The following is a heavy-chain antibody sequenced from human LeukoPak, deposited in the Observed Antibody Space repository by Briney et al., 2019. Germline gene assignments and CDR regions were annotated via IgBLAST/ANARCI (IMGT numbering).Heavy chain of an antibody. D-gene: IGHD5-18*01. CDR1: GFTFSSYA. J-gene: IGHJ3*02. CDR2: ISYDGSNK. CDR3: ARDTAMVFAFDI. Sequence: GGSLRLSCAASGFTFSSYAMHWVRQAPGKGLEWVAVISYDGSNKYYADSVKGRFTISRDNSKNTLYLQMNSLRSDDTAVYYCARDTAMVFAFDIWGQGTMVTVSS. V-gene: IGHV3-30*04.